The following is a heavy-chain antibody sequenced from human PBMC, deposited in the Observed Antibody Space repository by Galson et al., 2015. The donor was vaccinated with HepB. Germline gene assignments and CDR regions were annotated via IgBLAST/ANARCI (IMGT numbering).Heavy chain of an antibody. CDR1: GFSLSNARMG. Sequence: PALVKPTQTLTLTCTVSGFSLSNARMGVSWIRQPPGKALEWLAHIFSNDEKSYSTSLKSRLTISKDTSKSQVVLTMTNMDPVDTATYYCARSPLSSGWVDFDYWGQGTLVTVSS. CDR3: ARSPLSSGWVDFDY. CDR2: IFSNDEK. J-gene: IGHJ4*02. D-gene: IGHD6-19*01. V-gene: IGHV2-26*01.